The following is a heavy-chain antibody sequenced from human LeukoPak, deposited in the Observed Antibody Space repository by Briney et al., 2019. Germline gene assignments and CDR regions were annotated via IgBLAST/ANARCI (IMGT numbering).Heavy chain of an antibody. CDR1: GYTFTSYD. CDR3: ARVGYNAYYDILTGYLRDTYYYYYGMDV. Sequence: GASVKVSCKASGYTFTSYDINWVRQATGQGLEWMGWMNPNSGNTGYAQKLQGRVTMTRNTSISTAYMELSSLRSEDTAVYYCARVGYNAYYDILTGYLRDTYYYYYGMDVWGQGTTVTVSS. D-gene: IGHD3-9*01. V-gene: IGHV1-8*01. CDR2: MNPNSGNT. J-gene: IGHJ6*02.